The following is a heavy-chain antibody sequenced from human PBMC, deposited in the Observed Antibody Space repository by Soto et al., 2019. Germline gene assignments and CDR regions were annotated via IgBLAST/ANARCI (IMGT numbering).Heavy chain of an antibody. V-gene: IGHV4-31*01. CDR1: GGSIGRSGYY. CDR3: ARASSSWYFDY. D-gene: IGHD6-13*01. Sequence: QVQLQESGPGLVKPSQTLSLTCTVSGGSIGRSGYYWSWIRQHPGKGLEWIGYIYYSGNTYFNPSLKSQISISQDTSKNQFSLKLSSVTAADTAVYYCARASSSWYFDYWGQGTLVAVSS. J-gene: IGHJ4*02. CDR2: IYYSGNT.